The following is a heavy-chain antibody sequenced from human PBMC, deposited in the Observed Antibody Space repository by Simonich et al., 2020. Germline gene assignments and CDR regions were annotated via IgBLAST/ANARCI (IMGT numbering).Heavy chain of an antibody. CDR3: ARVGYSNYYYYGMDV. CDR1: GYSISSGYY. CDR2: NYHNGST. D-gene: IGHD6-13*01. Sequence: QVQLQESGPGLVKPSETLSLTCAVSGYSISSGYYWGWIRQPPGKGLEWIGCNYHNGSTYYNPSLKGRVTISVDTSKNQFSLKLSSVTAADTAVYYCARVGYSNYYYYGMDVWGQGTTVTVSS. V-gene: IGHV4-38-2*01. J-gene: IGHJ6*02.